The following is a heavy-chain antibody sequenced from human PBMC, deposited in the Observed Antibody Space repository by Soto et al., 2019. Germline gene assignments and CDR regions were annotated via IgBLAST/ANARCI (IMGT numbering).Heavy chain of an antibody. J-gene: IGHJ5*02. V-gene: IGHV1-46*01. CDR2: INPLGFST. D-gene: IGHD3-10*01. CDR3: ARAAGRFGELCWFDP. Sequence: QVQLVQSGAEVKKPGASVKVSCKASGYTFTSYNMHWVGQAPGQGLEWVGMINPLGFSTTYAQKFRSTVTMTRDTSTSIVYMELTNLRSEDTAVYYCARAAGRFGELCWFDPWGQGTLVTVSS. CDR1: GYTFTSYN.